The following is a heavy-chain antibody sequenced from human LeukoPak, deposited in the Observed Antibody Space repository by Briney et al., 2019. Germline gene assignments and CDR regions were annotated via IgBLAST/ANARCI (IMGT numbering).Heavy chain of an antibody. V-gene: IGHV4-34*01. Sequence: SETLSLTCAVYGGSFSGYYWSWIRQPPGKGLEWIGEINHSGSTNYNPSPKSRVTISVDTSKNQFSLKLSSVTAADTAVYYCASLDGSGYYHFTSDYWGQGTLVTVSS. CDR3: ASLDGSGYYHFTSDY. J-gene: IGHJ4*02. CDR2: INHSGST. CDR1: GGSFSGYY. D-gene: IGHD3-22*01.